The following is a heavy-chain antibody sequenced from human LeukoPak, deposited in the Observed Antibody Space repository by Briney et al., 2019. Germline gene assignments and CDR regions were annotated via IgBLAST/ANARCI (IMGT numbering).Heavy chain of an antibody. V-gene: IGHV3-30*04. J-gene: IGHJ4*02. CDR3: ARPSYSSGWSFFDY. CDR2: ISYDGSNK. D-gene: IGHD6-19*01. Sequence: GGSLRLSCAASGFTFNSYAMHWVRQTPGKGLEWVAVISYDGSNKYYADSAKGRFTISRDNSKNTLHLQMSSLRAEDTAVYYCARPSYSSGWSFFDYWGQGTLVTVSS. CDR1: GFTFNSYA.